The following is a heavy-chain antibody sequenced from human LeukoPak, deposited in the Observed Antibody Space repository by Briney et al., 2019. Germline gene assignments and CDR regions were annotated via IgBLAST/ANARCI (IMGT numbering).Heavy chain of an antibody. D-gene: IGHD3-16*01. CDR1: GGSISSGGYY. Sequence: PSETLSLTCAVSGGSISSGGYYWSWIRQHPGKGLEWIGYIYYSGSTYYNPSLKSRVTISVDTSKNQFSLKLSSVTAADTAVYYCARLITLNWFDPWGQGTLVTVSS. J-gene: IGHJ5*02. CDR2: IYYSGST. CDR3: ARLITLNWFDP. V-gene: IGHV4-31*11.